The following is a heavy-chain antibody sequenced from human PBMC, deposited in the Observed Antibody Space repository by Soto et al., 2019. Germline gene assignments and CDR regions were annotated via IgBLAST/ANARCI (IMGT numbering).Heavy chain of an antibody. CDR2: VHHTGNT. CDR1: GDSVRDSF. D-gene: IGHD3-10*01. V-gene: IGHV4-59*02. CDR3: ARGREDHVDHHFGHLFDS. J-gene: IGHJ4*02. Sequence: PSETLSLTCTVSGDSVRDSFWSWVRQPPGKGLEWIGLVHHTGNTNYNPSLETRVTMLIDASANHFSLTLTSVTPADAAIYYCARGREDHVDHHFGHLFDSWGQGTLVPVSS.